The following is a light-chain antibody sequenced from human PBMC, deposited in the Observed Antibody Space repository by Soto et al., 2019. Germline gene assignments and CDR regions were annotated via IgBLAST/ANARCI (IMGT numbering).Light chain of an antibody. V-gene: IGKV3-20*01. CDR3: QQYGSSPAT. Sequence: EIGVTQSPSTLSLSPGERATLSCRASQSVSSNHLAWYQQKPGQAPRLLIFASTGRPTVIPDRFTGSGSGTDFTLTISRLEPEDFAMYYCQQYGSSPATFGQGTKVDIK. J-gene: IGKJ1*01. CDR1: QSVSSNH. CDR2: AST.